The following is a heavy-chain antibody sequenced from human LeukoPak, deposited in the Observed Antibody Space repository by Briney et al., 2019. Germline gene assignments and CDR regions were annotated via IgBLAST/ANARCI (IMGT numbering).Heavy chain of an antibody. CDR1: GGSISSGGYY. D-gene: IGHD3-22*01. V-gene: IGHV4-31*03. CDR2: IYYRGST. J-gene: IGHJ4*02. CDR3: ARGHYFDSNLAFAY. Sequence: PSETLSLTCTVSGGSISSGGYYWTWNRQHPGKGLELIGYIYYRGSTYYNPSLKSRLTISADTSENQFSLNLSSVTAADTAVYYCARGHYFDSNLAFAYWGRGALVTVSS.